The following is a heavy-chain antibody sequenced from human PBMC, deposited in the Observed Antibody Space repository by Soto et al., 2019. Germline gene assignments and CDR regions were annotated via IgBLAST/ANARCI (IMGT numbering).Heavy chain of an antibody. CDR2: ITSSSAFL. V-gene: IGHV3-21*01. CDR3: ARETASGTTNLDY. Sequence: EVQLVESGGGLVKPGGSLRLSCAASGFTFSSYSMNWVRQAPGKGLEWVSSITSSSAFLYYADSLKGRFTISRDNGRNSLYLQMHSLRAEDTAVYYWARETASGTTNLDYWGQGTLVTVSS. CDR1: GFTFSSYS. D-gene: IGHD1-7*01. J-gene: IGHJ4*02.